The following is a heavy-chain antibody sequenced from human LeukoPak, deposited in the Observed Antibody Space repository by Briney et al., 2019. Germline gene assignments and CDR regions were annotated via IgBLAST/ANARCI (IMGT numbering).Heavy chain of an antibody. V-gene: IGHV1-69*13. Sequence: ASVKVSCKASGGTFSSYAISWVRQAPGQGLEWVGGVIPIFGTANFAQKFQGRVTTTADESTSTAYMELSSLRSEDTAVYYCARGLGGYNYYGMDVWGQGTTVTVSS. CDR1: GGTFSSYA. J-gene: IGHJ6*02. CDR3: ARGLGGYNYYGMDV. D-gene: IGHD3-10*01. CDR2: VIPIFGTA.